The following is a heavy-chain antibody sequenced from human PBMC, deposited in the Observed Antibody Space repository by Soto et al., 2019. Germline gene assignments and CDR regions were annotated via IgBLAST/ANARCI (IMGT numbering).Heavy chain of an antibody. D-gene: IGHD6-19*01. J-gene: IGHJ6*02. CDR2: INPNSGGT. V-gene: IGHV1-2*02. CDR1: GYTFTGYY. Sequence: ASVKVSCKASGYTFTGYYMHWVRQAPGQGLEWMGWINPNSGGTNYAQKFQGRVTMTRDTSISTAYMELSRLRSDDTAVYYCARGDSSGWYEYYYYGMDVWGQGTTVTVS. CDR3: ARGDSSGWYEYYYYGMDV.